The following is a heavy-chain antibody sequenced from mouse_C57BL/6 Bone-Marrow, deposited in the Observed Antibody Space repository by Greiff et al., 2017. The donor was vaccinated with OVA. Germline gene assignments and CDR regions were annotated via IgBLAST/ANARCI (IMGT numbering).Heavy chain of an antibody. D-gene: IGHD1-1*02. CDR1: GYTFTDYN. Sequence: EVQLQQSGPELVKPGASVKMSCNASGYTFTDYNMHWVKQSHGKSLEWIGYINPNNGGTSYNQKFKGKATLTVNKSSSTAYMELRSLTSEDSAVYYCARKVAPSDYAMDYWGQGTSVTVSS. V-gene: IGHV1-22*01. CDR3: ARKVAPSDYAMDY. J-gene: IGHJ4*01. CDR2: INPNNGGT.